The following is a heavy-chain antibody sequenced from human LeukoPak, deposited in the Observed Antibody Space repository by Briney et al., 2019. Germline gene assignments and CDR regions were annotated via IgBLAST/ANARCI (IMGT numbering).Heavy chain of an antibody. Sequence: PSETLSLTCTVSGGSVSGGSYYWSWIRQPPGKGLEWIGYIYYSGSTNYNPSLKSRVTISVDTSKNQFSLKLSSVTAADTAVYYCAANPPLPTRYCSGGSCYSDAFDIWGQGTMVTVSS. CDR3: AANPPLPTRYCSGGSCYSDAFDI. V-gene: IGHV4-61*01. J-gene: IGHJ3*02. CDR2: IYYSGST. CDR1: GGSVSGGSYY. D-gene: IGHD2-15*01.